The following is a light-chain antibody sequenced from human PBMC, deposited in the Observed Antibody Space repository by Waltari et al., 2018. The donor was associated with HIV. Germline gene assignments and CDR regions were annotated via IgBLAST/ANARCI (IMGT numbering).Light chain of an antibody. CDR2: GAS. CDR3: QQYNNWPRT. CDR1: QSVSSN. V-gene: IGKV3-15*01. Sequence: EVVLTQSPATLSVPPGEGATLSCMASQSVSSNLAWYQQNPGQVPRLLIYGASTRATGIPARFSGSGSGTEFTLTISSLQSEDFAVYYCQQYNNWPRTFGQGTKVEIK. J-gene: IGKJ1*01.